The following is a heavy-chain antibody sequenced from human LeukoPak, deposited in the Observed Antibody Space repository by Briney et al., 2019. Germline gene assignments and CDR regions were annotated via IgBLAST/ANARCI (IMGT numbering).Heavy chain of an antibody. J-gene: IGHJ4*02. D-gene: IGHD3-10*01. CDR2: INSDGSST. Sequence: GGSLRLSCAASGFTFSSYEINWVRQAPGKGLVWVSRINSDGSSTSYADSVKGRFTISRDNAKNTLYLQMNSLRAEDTAVYYCARDGIGYYYGSGSYPDYWGQGTLVTISS. V-gene: IGHV3-74*01. CDR3: ARDGIGYYYGSGSYPDY. CDR1: GFTFSSYE.